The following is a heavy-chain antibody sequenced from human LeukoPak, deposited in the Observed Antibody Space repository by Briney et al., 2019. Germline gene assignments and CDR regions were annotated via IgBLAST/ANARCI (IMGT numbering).Heavy chain of an antibody. CDR3: ARIGVRSVIIFGVFDY. Sequence: SETLSLTCSLSGASISSTSYCWGWLRRPPGKGLEWIVSISYSGTTFYSPSLESRFTISADTSKNQFSLKLSSVTAPDPAVYYCARIGVRSVIIFGVFDYWGQGSRVTVSS. V-gene: IGHV4-39*07. CDR1: GASISSTSYC. CDR2: ISYSGTT. J-gene: IGHJ4*02. D-gene: IGHD3-10*01.